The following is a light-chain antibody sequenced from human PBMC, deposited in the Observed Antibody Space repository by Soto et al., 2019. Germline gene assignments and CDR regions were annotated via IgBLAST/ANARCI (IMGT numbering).Light chain of an antibody. CDR1: QDIINY. CDR2: DAS. J-gene: IGKJ5*01. V-gene: IGKV1-33*01. CDR3: QQYSHLIT. Sequence: DIQMTQSPSSLSASVGDIVTITCQASQDIINYLNWYQQKLGKAPKLLIYDASNLETGVPSRFSGSGSGTDFTFTISSLQPEDIATYYCQQYSHLITFGQGTRLEI.